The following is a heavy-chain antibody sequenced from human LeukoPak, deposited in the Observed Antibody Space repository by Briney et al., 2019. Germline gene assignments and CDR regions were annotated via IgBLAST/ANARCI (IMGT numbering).Heavy chain of an antibody. Sequence: GGSLRLSCAASGFTFSTYAMTWVRQAPGKGLEWVSDISGTGGRTYYADSVKGRFTISRDNSKNTVDLLMNSLRAEDTAIYYCARDVPYYYDSSGYYSPFDCWGQGTLVSVSS. D-gene: IGHD3-22*01. CDR2: ISGTGGRT. V-gene: IGHV3-23*01. CDR1: GFTFSTYA. CDR3: ARDVPYYYDSSGYYSPFDC. J-gene: IGHJ4*02.